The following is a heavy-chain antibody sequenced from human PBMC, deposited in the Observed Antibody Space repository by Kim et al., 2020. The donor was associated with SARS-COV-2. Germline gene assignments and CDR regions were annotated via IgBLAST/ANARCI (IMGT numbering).Heavy chain of an antibody. D-gene: IGHD1-7*01. CDR2: ISSSSTI. V-gene: IGHV3-48*02. J-gene: IGHJ4*02. CDR3: ARGWNWLSYFDY. Sequence: GGSLRLSCAASGFTFSSYSMNWVRQAPGKGLEWVSYISSSSTIYYADSVKGRFTISRDNAKNSLYLQMNSLRDEDTAVYYCARGWNWLSYFDYWGQGTLV. CDR1: GFTFSSYS.